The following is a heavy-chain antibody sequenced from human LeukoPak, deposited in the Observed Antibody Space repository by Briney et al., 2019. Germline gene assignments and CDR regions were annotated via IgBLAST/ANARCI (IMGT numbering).Heavy chain of an antibody. D-gene: IGHD2-21*02. J-gene: IGHJ2*01. CDR1: GGTFSSYA. Sequence: ASVKVSCKASGGTFSSYAISWVRHAPGPGLEWMGRIIPILGIRNYAQKFQGRVTITADKSTTTAYMELSSLRSEDTAVYYCATEAIVVVTARDYWYFDLWGRGTLVTVSS. CDR2: IIPILGIR. V-gene: IGHV1-69*04. CDR3: ATEAIVVVTARDYWYFDL.